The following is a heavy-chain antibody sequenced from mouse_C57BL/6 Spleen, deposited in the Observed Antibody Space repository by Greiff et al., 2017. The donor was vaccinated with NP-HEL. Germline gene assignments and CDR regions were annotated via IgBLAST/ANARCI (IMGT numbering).Heavy chain of an antibody. CDR1: GFTFTDYY. Sequence: EVKLMESVGGLVQPGGSLSLSCAASGFTFTDYYMSWVRQPPGKALEWLGFIRNKANGYTTEYSASVKGRFTISRDNSQSILYLQMNALRAEDSATYYCASPHYYGSSYPWYFDVWGTGTTVTVSS. D-gene: IGHD1-1*01. J-gene: IGHJ1*03. CDR2: IRNKANGYTT. V-gene: IGHV7-3*01. CDR3: ASPHYYGSSYPWYFDV.